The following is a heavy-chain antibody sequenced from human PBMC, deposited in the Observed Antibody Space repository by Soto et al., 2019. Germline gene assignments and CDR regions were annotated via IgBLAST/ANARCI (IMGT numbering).Heavy chain of an antibody. CDR2: IIPILGIA. CDR3: ARETTVTTRYYGMDV. Sequence: QVQLVQSGAEVKKPGSSVKVSCKASGGTFSSYTISWVRQAPGQGLEWMGRIIPILGIANYAQKFQGRVTITADKSTSTAYMELRSLRSEDTAVYYCARETTVTTRYYGMDVWGQGTTVTVSS. CDR1: GGTFSSYT. J-gene: IGHJ6*02. D-gene: IGHD4-17*01. V-gene: IGHV1-69*08.